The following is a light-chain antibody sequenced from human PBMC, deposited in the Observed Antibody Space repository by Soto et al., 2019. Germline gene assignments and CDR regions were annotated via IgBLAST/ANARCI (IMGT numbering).Light chain of an antibody. CDR2: GAS. CDR1: QSIGTY. J-gene: IGKJ1*01. CDR3: QQSYSTPT. V-gene: IGKV1-39*01. Sequence: IKVPQSPSSLSASVGDRVTVTCRASQSIGTYLNWYHQKPGKAPQLLIYGASTLQSGVPSRFSDSGSGTHFTLTINSLQPEDFGTFSCQQSYSTPTFGQGTKVDIK.